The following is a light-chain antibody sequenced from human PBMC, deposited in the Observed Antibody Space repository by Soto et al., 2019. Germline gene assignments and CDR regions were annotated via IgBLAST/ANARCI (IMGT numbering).Light chain of an antibody. J-gene: IGLJ2*01. V-gene: IGLV2-14*01. CDR3: SSFRSYSVV. CDR2: EVI. CDR1: SSDVGGYNY. Sequence: QSALTQPASLSGSPGQSITISCTGTSSDVGGYNYVSWYQQHPGKAPKLIIYEVINRPSGVSNRFSGSKSGNTASLTISVLQAEDEANYYCSSFRSYSVVFGGGTKLTVL.